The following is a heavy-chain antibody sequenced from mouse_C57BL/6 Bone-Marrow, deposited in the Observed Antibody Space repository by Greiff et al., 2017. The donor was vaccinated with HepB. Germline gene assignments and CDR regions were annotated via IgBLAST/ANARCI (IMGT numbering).Heavy chain of an antibody. D-gene: IGHD1-1*01. CDR2: INPNNGGT. J-gene: IGHJ1*03. V-gene: IGHV1-22*01. Sequence: EVQLQQSGPELVKPGASVKMSCKASGYTFTDYNMHWVKQSHGKSLEWIGYINPNNGGTSYNQKFKGKATLTVNKSSSTAYMELRSLTSEDSAVYYCASYYSGSSSPWYFDVWGTGTAVTVSS. CDR1: GYTFTDYN. CDR3: ASYYSGSSSPWYFDV.